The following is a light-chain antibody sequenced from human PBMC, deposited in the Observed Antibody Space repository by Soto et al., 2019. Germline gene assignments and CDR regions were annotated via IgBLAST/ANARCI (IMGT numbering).Light chain of an antibody. CDR2: GVN. V-gene: IGLV2-14*02. CDR1: SSDIGSYGL. Sequence: QSALTQPASVSGSPGQSITISCTGSSSDIGSYGLVSWYQQHPGKAPKLIIYGVNNRPSGVPDRFSGSKSGTSASLAITGLQAEDEADYYCQSYGSTLRAFWVFGGGTKLTVL. J-gene: IGLJ3*02. CDR3: QSYGSTLRAFWV.